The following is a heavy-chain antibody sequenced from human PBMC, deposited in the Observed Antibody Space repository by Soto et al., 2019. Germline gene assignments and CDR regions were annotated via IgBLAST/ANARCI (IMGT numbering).Heavy chain of an antibody. Sequence: SETLSLTCTVSGGSISSYYWGWFRQPPGRGLEWIGSISYSGSPYYSVSLKSRVTISVDTSKNQFSLKLTSVTAADTAVYYCARLRGSYHVEYWGQGTPVTVSS. V-gene: IGHV4-39*01. CDR2: ISYSGSP. CDR3: ARLRGSYHVEY. CDR1: GGSISSYY. J-gene: IGHJ4*02. D-gene: IGHD1-26*01.